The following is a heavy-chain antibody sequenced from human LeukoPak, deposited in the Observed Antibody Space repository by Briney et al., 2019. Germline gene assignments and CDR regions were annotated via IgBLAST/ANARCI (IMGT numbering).Heavy chain of an antibody. CDR3: AKGTSAGGSDAFDI. D-gene: IGHD6-13*01. J-gene: IGHJ3*02. Sequence: GGSLRLSCAASGFTFNTYWMHWVRQAPGKGLVWVSRINTDGSSATYADSVKGRFTSSRDNAKNTLYLQMNSLRAEDTAVYYCAKGTSAGGSDAFDIWGQGTMVTVSS. CDR2: INTDGSSA. CDR1: GFTFNTYW. V-gene: IGHV3-74*01.